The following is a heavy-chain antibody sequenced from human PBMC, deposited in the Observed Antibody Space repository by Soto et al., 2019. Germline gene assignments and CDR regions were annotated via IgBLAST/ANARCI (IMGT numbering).Heavy chain of an antibody. Sequence: GGSLRLSCAASGFTFSGSAMHWVRQASGKGLEWVGRIRSKANSYATAYAASVKGRFTISRDDSKNTAYLQMNSLKTEDTAVYYCTRHYFNWFDPWGQGTLVTVSS. CDR2: IRSKANSYAT. D-gene: IGHD3-10*01. CDR3: TRHYFNWFDP. CDR1: GFTFSGSA. J-gene: IGHJ5*02. V-gene: IGHV3-73*01.